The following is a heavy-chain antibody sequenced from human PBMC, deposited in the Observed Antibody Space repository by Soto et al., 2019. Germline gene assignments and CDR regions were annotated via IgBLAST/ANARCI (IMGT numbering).Heavy chain of an antibody. CDR3: ARHSYSSSWNDY. CDR1: GGSISSYY. D-gene: IGHD6-13*01. CDR2: IYYSGST. Sequence: PSETLSLTCAVYGGSISSYYWSWIRQPPGKGLEWIGYIYYSGSTNYNPSLKSRVTISVDTSKNQFSLKLSSVTAADTAVYYCARHSYSSSWNDYWGQGTLVTVSS. J-gene: IGHJ4*02. V-gene: IGHV4-59*08.